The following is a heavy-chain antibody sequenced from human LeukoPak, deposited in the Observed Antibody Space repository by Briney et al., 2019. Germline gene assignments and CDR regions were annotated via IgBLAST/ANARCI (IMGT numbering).Heavy chain of an antibody. CDR1: GFTFSDYN. V-gene: IGHV3-11*01. CDR2: ISRSGSTK. CDR3: ARVLRYCSGGNYYSGGLGYMDV. J-gene: IGHJ6*03. D-gene: IGHD2-15*01. Sequence: GGSLRLACAASGFTFSDYNMRWIRQAPGKGLEWVSSISRSGSTKYYADSVKGRFTISRDNAKNSLFLQMNSLRAEDTAVYYRARVLRYCSGGNYYSGGLGYMDVWGKGTTVTISS.